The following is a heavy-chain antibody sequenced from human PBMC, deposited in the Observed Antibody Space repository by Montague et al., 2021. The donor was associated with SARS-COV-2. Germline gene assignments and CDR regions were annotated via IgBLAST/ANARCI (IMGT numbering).Heavy chain of an antibody. J-gene: IGHJ2*01. CDR2: IYYNGST. CDR1: GGSISSTDHF. D-gene: IGHD1-1*01. V-gene: IGHV4-39*01. Sequence: SETLSLTCTVPGGSISSTDHFWGWIRQPPGKGLEWIGSIYYNGSTFYTPSLKSRVTISVDTSKNEFSLKLIPVTATDTAVYYCARNEEGYGYFDLWGRGTLVTVSS. CDR3: ARNEEGYGYFDL.